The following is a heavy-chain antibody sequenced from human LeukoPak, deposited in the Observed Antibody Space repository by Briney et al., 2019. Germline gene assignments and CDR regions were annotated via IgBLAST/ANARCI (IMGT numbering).Heavy chain of an antibody. Sequence: SQTLSLTCAVSGGSISSGGYYWSWIRQPPGKGLEWIGYIYYSGSTNYNPSLKSRVTISVDTSKNQFSLKLSSVTAADTAVYYCARDPHCGGDCYGGDAFDIWGQGTMVTVSS. J-gene: IGHJ3*02. CDR1: GGSISSGGYY. CDR3: ARDPHCGGDCYGGDAFDI. CDR2: IYYSGST. V-gene: IGHV4-61*08. D-gene: IGHD2-21*02.